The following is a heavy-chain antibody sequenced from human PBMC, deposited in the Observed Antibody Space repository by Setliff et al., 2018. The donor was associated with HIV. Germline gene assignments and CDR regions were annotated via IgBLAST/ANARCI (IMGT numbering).Heavy chain of an antibody. CDR1: GFTFSSYV. CDR2: MSTGGDIK. Sequence: GGSLRLSCAATGFTFSSYVLHWVRQAPGKGLEWVAVMSTGGDIKIYADSVKGRFTISRDNSKNTLFLQMNSLRAEDTAVYYCARLPQDVRSSIDFWGQGTLVTVSS. V-gene: IGHV3-30-3*01. D-gene: IGHD6-6*01. CDR3: ARLPQDVRSSIDF. J-gene: IGHJ4*02.